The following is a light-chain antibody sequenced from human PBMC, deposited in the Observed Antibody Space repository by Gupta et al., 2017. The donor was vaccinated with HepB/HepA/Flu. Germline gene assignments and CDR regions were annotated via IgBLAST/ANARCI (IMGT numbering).Light chain of an antibody. CDR2: DAS. J-gene: IGKJ4*01. CDR3: QQRSDWPPLT. CDR1: QSVSSY. Sequence: EIVLTQSPATLSLSPGEGATLSCRASQSVSSYLAWYQQKPGQAPRLLIYDASNRDAGIPARFSGSGSGTDFTLTISSLEPEDFAVYYCQQRSDWPPLTFGGGTKVEIK. V-gene: IGKV3-11*01.